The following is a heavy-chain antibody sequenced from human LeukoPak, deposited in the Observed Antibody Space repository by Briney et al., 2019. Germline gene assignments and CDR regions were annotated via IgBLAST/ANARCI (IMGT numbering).Heavy chain of an antibody. CDR3: ARGLGSSGWRASVYYYYYGMDV. V-gene: IGHV1-8*01. CDR2: MNPNSGNT. CDR1: GYTFTSYD. Sequence: EASVKASCKASGYTFTSYDINWVRQATGQGLEWMGWMNPNSGNTGYAQKFQGRVTMTRNTSISTAYMELSSLRSEDTAVYYCARGLGSSGWRASVYYYYYGMDVWGQGTTVTVSS. D-gene: IGHD6-19*01. J-gene: IGHJ6*02.